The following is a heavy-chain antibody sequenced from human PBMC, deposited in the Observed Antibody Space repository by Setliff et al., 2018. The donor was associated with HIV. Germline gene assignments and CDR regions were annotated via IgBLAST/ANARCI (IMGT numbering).Heavy chain of an antibody. J-gene: IGHJ4*02. CDR3: ATLDY. Sequence: ASVKVSCKTSGYPFTDYFIHWMRQAPGQGLEWLGWVNPASGGSNYAQNFQGKVTMTRDTSISTAYMELSRLRSDDTAVYYCATLDYWGQGTLVTVSS. CDR1: GYPFTDYF. CDR2: VNPASGGS. V-gene: IGHV1-2*02.